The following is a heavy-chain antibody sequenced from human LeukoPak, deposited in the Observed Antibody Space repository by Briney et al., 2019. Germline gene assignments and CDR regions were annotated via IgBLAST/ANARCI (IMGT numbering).Heavy chain of an antibody. CDR1: GYSFTNYW. CDR3: ARALGYCSSTNCYAHFDY. CDR2: IYPGDSDT. V-gene: IGHV5-51*01. D-gene: IGHD2-2*01. Sequence: GESLKISCKGSGYSFTNYWIAWVRQMPGKGLEWMGIIYPGDSDTRYSPSFQGQVTISADKSISTAYLQWSSLKASDTAIYYCARALGYCSSTNCYAHFDYWGQGTLVTVSS. J-gene: IGHJ4*02.